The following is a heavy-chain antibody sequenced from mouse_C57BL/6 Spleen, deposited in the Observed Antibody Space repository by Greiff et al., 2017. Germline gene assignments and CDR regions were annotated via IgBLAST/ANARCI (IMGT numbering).Heavy chain of an antibody. V-gene: IGHV1-42*01. CDR2: INPSTGGT. CDR3: ARGYSNPYYAMDY. J-gene: IGHJ4*01. Sequence: VQLKESGPELVKPGASVKISCKASGYSFTGYYMNWVKQSPEKSLEWIGEINPSTGGTTYNQKFKAKATLTVDKSSSTAYMQLKSLTSEDSAVYYCARGYSNPYYAMDYWGQGTSVTVSS. D-gene: IGHD2-5*01. CDR1: GYSFTGYY.